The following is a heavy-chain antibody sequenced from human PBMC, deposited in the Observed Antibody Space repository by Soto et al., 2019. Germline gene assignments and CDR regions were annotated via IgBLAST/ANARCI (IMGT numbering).Heavy chain of an antibody. CDR3: ARDKITGLFDY. Sequence: QVQLQQWGAGLLKPSETLSLTCAVYGGSFSGYYRTWIRQPPGTGLEWIGEINHSGSTNYNPSLKSRVTISVDTSKNQFSLKLTSVTVVDTAVYYCARDKITGLFDYWGQGTLVTVSS. CDR2: INHSGST. V-gene: IGHV4-34*01. D-gene: IGHD2-8*02. J-gene: IGHJ4*02. CDR1: GGSFSGYY.